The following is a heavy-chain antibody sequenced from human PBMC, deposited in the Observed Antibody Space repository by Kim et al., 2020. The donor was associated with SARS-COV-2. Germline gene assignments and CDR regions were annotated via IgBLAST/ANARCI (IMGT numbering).Heavy chain of an antibody. J-gene: IGHJ4*02. CDR2: YYNEGT. D-gene: IGHD6-13*01. V-gene: IGHV4-59*03. Sequence: SETLSLTCTVSGASINNYYCTWVRQPPGKGLEWIGYYNEGTYYNPSLSSRVTISVDTSKNQFSLMLTSVTAADTAVYFCFRGSSWYRETDWGQGMLVTVSS. CDR3: FRGSSWYRETD. CDR1: GASINNYY.